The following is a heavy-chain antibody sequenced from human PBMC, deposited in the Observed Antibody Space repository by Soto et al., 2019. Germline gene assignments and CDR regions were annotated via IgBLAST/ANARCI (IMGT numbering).Heavy chain of an antibody. CDR2: IIPIFGTA. J-gene: IGHJ6*02. CDR1: GGTFSSYT. D-gene: IGHD2-2*01. Sequence: SVKVSCKASGGTFSSYTISWVRQAPGQGLEWMGGIIPIFGTANYAQKFQGRVTITADESTSTAYMELSSLRSEDTAVYYCARFSGICISTSCYYYYGMDVWGQGTTVTVSS. CDR3: ARFSGICISTSCYYYYGMDV. V-gene: IGHV1-69*13.